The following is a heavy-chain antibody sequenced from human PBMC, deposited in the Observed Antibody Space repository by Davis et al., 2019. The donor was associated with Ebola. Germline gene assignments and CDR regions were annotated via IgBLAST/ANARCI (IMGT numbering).Heavy chain of an antibody. CDR2: INAGNGNT. J-gene: IGHJ6*02. D-gene: IGHD5-18*01. Sequence: AASVKVSCKASGYTFTSYAMHWVRQAPGQRLEWMGWINAGNGNTKYSQKFQGRVTITRDTSASTAYMELSSLRSEDTAVYYCARYVDTARKAYYYGMDVWGQGTTVTVSS. CDR1: GYTFTSYA. V-gene: IGHV1-3*01. CDR3: ARYVDTARKAYYYGMDV.